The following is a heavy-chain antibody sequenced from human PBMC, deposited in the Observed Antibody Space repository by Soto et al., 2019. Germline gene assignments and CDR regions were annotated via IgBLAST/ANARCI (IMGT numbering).Heavy chain of an antibody. D-gene: IGHD6-13*01. CDR2: IIPIFGTA. V-gene: IGHV1-69*12. J-gene: IGHJ1*01. CDR3: ASDLACSSCNSPAEHFQH. CDR1: GGTFSSYA. Sequence: QVQLVQSGAEVKKPGSSVKVSCKASGGTFSSYAISWVRQAPGQGLEWMGGIIPIFGTANYAQKFQGRVTITADESTSTXXMELSSLRSEDTAVYYCASDLACSSCNSPAEHFQHWGQGTLVTVSS.